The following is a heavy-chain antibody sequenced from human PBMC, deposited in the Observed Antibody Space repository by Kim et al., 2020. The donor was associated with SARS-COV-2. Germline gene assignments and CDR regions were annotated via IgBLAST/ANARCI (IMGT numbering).Heavy chain of an antibody. CDR3: ARGKANYDILTGYYYYFDY. CDR2: IIPIFGTA. CDR1: GGTFSSYA. Sequence: SVKVSCKASGGTFSSYAISWVRQAPGQGLEWMGGIIPIFGTANYAQKFQGRVTITADESTSTAYMELSSLRSEDTAVYYCARGKANYDILTGYYYYFDYWGQGTLVTVSS. D-gene: IGHD3-9*01. V-gene: IGHV1-69*13. J-gene: IGHJ4*02.